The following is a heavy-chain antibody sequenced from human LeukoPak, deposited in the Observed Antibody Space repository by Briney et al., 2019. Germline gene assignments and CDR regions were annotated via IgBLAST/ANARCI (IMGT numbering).Heavy chain of an antibody. J-gene: IGHJ6*02. CDR2: ISSNGGST. Sequence: GGSLRLSCAASGFTFSSYAMHWVRQASGKGLEYVSAISSNGGSTYYANSVKGRFTISRDNSKNTLYLQMGSLRAEDMAVYYCARVLSGSYYYYGMDVWGQGTTVTVSS. V-gene: IGHV3-64*01. CDR1: GFTFSSYA. D-gene: IGHD1-26*01. CDR3: ARVLSGSYYYYGMDV.